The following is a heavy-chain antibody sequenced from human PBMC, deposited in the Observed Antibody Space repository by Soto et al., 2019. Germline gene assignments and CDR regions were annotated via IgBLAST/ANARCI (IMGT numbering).Heavy chain of an antibody. CDR3: TRAQFEFGSYFGLDV. CDR2: MNPDSENT. V-gene: IGHV1-8*01. Sequence: QVHLVQSGAEVKQPGASVRVSCKASGYTFTNYDITWVRQATGQGLEWMGWMNPDSENTGSPQKFQGRVTMTVNTSITPAYMELTSLSSEATAVYYCTRAQFEFGSYFGLDVWGQGTTVTVSS. D-gene: IGHD3-10*01. J-gene: IGHJ6*02. CDR1: GYTFTNYD.